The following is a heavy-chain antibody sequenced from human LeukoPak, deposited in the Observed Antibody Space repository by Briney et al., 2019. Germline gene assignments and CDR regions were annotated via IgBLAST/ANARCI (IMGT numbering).Heavy chain of an antibody. J-gene: IGHJ6*02. CDR3: ARGRYYDSSGYYRAGKYGMDV. Sequence: PSETLSLTCAVYGGSFSGYYWSWIRQPPGKGLEWIGEINHSGSTNYNPSLKSRVTISVVTSKNQFSLKLSSVTAADTAVYYCARGRYYDSSGYYRAGKYGMDVWGQGTTVTVSS. CDR2: INHSGST. D-gene: IGHD3-22*01. V-gene: IGHV4-34*01. CDR1: GGSFSGYY.